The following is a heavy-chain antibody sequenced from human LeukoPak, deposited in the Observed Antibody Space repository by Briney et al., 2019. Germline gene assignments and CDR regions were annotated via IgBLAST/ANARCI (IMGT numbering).Heavy chain of an antibody. V-gene: IGHV1-18*01. Sequence: ASVKVSCKASGYTFTSYGISWVRQAPGQGLEWMGWISAYNGNTNYAQKLQGRVTMTTDTSTSTAYMELRSLRSDDTAVYYCARDSWELLNHNWFGPWGQGTLVTVSS. CDR3: ARDSWELLNHNWFGP. CDR2: ISAYNGNT. D-gene: IGHD1-26*01. J-gene: IGHJ5*02. CDR1: GYTFTSYG.